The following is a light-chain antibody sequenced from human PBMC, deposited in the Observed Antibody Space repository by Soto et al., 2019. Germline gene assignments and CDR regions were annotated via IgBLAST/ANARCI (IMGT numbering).Light chain of an antibody. CDR2: GGS. J-gene: IGKJ1*01. CDR3: QQYHDWPPWT. Sequence: ETVMTQSPATLSVSPGERATLSCRASQSVSSNLAWYQQKPGQAPRLLIYGGSTRATGIPTRFSGRGSGTEFTLTISRLQSDDFALYYCQQYHDWPPWTFGQGTKVEVK. CDR1: QSVSSN. V-gene: IGKV3-15*01.